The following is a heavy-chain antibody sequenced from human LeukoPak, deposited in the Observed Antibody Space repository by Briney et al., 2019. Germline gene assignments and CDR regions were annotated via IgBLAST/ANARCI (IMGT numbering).Heavy chain of an antibody. V-gene: IGHV3-7*01. CDR3: ARGHSSGWRISTRPLDY. J-gene: IGHJ4*02. CDR2: IKQEGSEK. D-gene: IGHD6-19*01. Sequence: PGGSLRLSCAASGFTFSSYWVSWVRQAPGKWLEWVANIKQEGSEKYYVDSVKGRFTISRDKAKNSLYLQTNSLRAEDTAVYYCARGHSSGWRISTRPLDYWGQGTLVTVSS. CDR1: GFTFSSYW.